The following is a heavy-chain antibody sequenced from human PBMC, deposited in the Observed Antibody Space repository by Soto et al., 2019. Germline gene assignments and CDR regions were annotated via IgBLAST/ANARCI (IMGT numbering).Heavy chain of an antibody. Sequence: QGQLVESGGGVVQPGRSLTLSCAASEFTFSSYGIHWVRQAPGKGLEWVAVISYDGSKKQYADSVKGRFTISRDNSKNTLHLQMNSLRAEDTAVYYCAKDTYYHDTTGYYVFDYWGQGTLVTVSS. J-gene: IGHJ4*02. D-gene: IGHD3-22*01. CDR3: AKDTYYHDTTGYYVFDY. CDR2: ISYDGSKK. CDR1: EFTFSSYG. V-gene: IGHV3-30*18.